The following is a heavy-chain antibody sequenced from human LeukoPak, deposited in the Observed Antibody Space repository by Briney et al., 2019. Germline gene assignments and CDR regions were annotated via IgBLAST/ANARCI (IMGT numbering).Heavy chain of an antibody. Sequence: PSETLSLTCAVYGGSFSGYYWSWIRQPPGKGLEWIGEINHSGSTNYNPSLKSRVTMSVDTSKNQFSLKLTSVTAADTAVYYCARLSRGAAAGFDYWGQGTLVTVSS. D-gene: IGHD6-13*01. CDR1: GGSFSGYY. CDR3: ARLSRGAAAGFDY. V-gene: IGHV4-34*01. J-gene: IGHJ4*02. CDR2: INHSGST.